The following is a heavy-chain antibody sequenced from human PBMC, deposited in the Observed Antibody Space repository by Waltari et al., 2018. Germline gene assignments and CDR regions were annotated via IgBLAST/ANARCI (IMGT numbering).Heavy chain of an antibody. CDR3: AREGCSSTSCYLVGPPGLFDY. Sequence: QVQLQESGPGLVKPSETLSLTCTVSGGSISSYYWSWIRQPAGKGLEWIGRIYTSGSTNYNPSLKSRVTMSVDTSKNQFSLKLSSVTAADTAVYYCAREGCSSTSCYLVGPPGLFDYWGQGTLVTVSS. CDR2: IYTSGST. CDR1: GGSISSYY. V-gene: IGHV4-4*07. J-gene: IGHJ4*02. D-gene: IGHD2-2*01.